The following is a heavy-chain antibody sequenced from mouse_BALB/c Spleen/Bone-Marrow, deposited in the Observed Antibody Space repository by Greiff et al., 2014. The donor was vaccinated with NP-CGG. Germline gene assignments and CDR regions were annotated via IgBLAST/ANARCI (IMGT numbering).Heavy chain of an antibody. J-gene: IGHJ1*01. V-gene: IGHV1-31*01. CDR2: INPYNGAT. CDR3: VRGGWDWYFDV. Sequence: VQLKESGPELVKPGASVKISCKASGYSFTGYYMHWVKQSHVKSLEWIGRINPYNGATSYNQNFKDKASLTVDKSSSTAYMELHSLTSEDSAVYYCVRGGWDWYFDVWGAGTTVTVSS. CDR1: GYSFTGYY.